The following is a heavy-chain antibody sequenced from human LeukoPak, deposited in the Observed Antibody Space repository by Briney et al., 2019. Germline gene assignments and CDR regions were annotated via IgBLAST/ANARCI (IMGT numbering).Heavy chain of an antibody. V-gene: IGHV3-23*01. J-gene: IGHJ6*02. D-gene: IGHD3-10*01. CDR3: AKDYATYYYGSGSYYNYGMDV. CDR1: GFTFSSYA. Sequence: GGSLTLSCAASGFTFSSYAVSWVRQAPGKGLEWVSSGSGSGGSKYYADSVKGRFTISRDNSKNTLYLQMNSLRAEDTAVYYCAKDYATYYYGSGSYYNYGMDVWGQGTTVTVSS. CDR2: GSGSGGSK.